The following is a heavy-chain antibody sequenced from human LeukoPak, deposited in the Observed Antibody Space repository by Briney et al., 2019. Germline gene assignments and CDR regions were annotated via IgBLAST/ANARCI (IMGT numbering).Heavy chain of an antibody. D-gene: IGHD2-21*01. CDR3: ARVVVIATGRIWFDP. Sequence: ASVKVSCKASGYTFTSYDINWVRQATGQGLEWMGWMNPNNGNTGYAQKFQGRFTMTKNTSISTAYMELSSLRSEDTAIYYCARVVVIATGRIWFDPXXXXTLXTVSS. CDR2: MNPNNGNT. V-gene: IGHV1-8*01. J-gene: IGHJ5*02. CDR1: GYTFTSYD.